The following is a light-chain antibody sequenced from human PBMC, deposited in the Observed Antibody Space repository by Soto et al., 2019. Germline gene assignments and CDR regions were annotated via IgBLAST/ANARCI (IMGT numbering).Light chain of an antibody. CDR1: QALSNY. CDR3: QQSYSIPRYT. CDR2: SAS. Sequence: DIQLTQSPSVLSASVGDTVTITCRASQALSNYLAWYQQKPGKAPDLLIYSASTLQSGVPSRFSGSGSETEFSLTIRALQPEDFATYYCQQSYSIPRYTFGQGTKLEIK. V-gene: IGKV1-9*01. J-gene: IGKJ2*01.